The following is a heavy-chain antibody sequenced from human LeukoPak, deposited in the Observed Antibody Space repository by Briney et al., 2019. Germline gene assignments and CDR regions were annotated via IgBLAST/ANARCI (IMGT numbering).Heavy chain of an antibody. D-gene: IGHD3-3*01. J-gene: IGHJ5*02. V-gene: IGHV7-4-1*02. Sequence: ASVKVSCKASGYTFTSYAMNWVRQAPGQGLEWMGWINTNTGNPTYAQGFTGRFVFSLDTSVSTAYLQISSLKAEDTAVYCCARDGLRFLEWFLPHNWFDPWGQGTLVTVSS. CDR2: INTNTGNP. CDR1: GYTFTSYA. CDR3: ARDGLRFLEWFLPHNWFDP.